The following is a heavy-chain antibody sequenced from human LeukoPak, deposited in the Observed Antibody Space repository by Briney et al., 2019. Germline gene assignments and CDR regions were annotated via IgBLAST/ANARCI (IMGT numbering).Heavy chain of an antibody. CDR3: ARADSYAHNPFDY. D-gene: IGHD5-18*01. J-gene: IGHJ4*02. Sequence: GASVKVSCKASSYTFTSYGIGWVRQAPGQGLERMGWISAYNGNTNYAQKLQGRVTMTTDTSTSTAYMELRSLRSDDTAVYYCARADSYAHNPFDYWGQGTLVTVSS. CDR1: SYTFTSYG. CDR2: ISAYNGNT. V-gene: IGHV1-18*01.